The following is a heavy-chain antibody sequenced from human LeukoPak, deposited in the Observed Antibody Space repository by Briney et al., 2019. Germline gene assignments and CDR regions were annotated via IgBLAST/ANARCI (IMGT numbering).Heavy chain of an antibody. D-gene: IGHD3-22*01. CDR1: GGSISSHY. Sequence: PSETLSLACTVSGGSISSHYWSWIRQPPGKGLEWIGYIYYSGSTNYNPSLKSRVTMSVDTSKNQFSLELSSVTAADTAVYYCARGGYYFDYWGQGTLVTVSS. CDR3: ARGGYYFDY. J-gene: IGHJ4*02. V-gene: IGHV4-59*11. CDR2: IYYSGST.